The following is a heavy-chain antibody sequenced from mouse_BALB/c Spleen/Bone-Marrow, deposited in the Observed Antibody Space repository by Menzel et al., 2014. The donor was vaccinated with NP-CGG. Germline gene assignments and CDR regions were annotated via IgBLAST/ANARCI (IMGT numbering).Heavy chain of an antibody. CDR1: GYTFTDYN. Sequence: EVMLVESGPELVKPGASVKISCKASGYTFTDYNMHWVKQSHGKSLEWIGYIYPYNGGTGYNQKFKSKATLTVDNSSSTAYMELRSLTSEDSAVYYCAITALYAMDYWGQGTSVTGSS. J-gene: IGHJ4*01. V-gene: IGHV1S29*02. D-gene: IGHD1-2*01. CDR2: IYPYNGGT. CDR3: AITALYAMDY.